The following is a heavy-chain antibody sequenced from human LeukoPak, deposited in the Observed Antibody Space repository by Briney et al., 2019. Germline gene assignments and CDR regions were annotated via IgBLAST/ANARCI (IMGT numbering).Heavy chain of an antibody. V-gene: IGHV1-46*01. Sequence: ASVKVSCKASGFTFTSYYMHWVRQAPGQGLEWIGIINPSGGRTRYAQRLQGRVTMPRDTSTSTVYMELSSLRSEDTAVYYCARDVGITVVRGTFDYWGQGTLVTVSS. CDR1: GFTFTSYY. D-gene: IGHD3-10*01. CDR3: ARDVGITVVRGTFDY. J-gene: IGHJ4*01. CDR2: INPSGGRT.